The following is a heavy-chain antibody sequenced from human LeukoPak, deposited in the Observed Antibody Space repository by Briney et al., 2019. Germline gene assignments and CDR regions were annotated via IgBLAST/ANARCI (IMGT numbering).Heavy chain of an antibody. Sequence: SETLSLTCTVSGGSISSGDYYWSWIRQPPGKGLEWIGYIYYSGSTYYNPSLKSRVTISVDTSKNQFSLKLSSVTAADTAVYYCARDRSGYLSDYWGQGTLVSVST. CDR2: IYYSGST. D-gene: IGHD5-12*01. CDR3: ARDRSGYLSDY. J-gene: IGHJ4*02. V-gene: IGHV4-30-4*01. CDR1: GGSISSGDYY.